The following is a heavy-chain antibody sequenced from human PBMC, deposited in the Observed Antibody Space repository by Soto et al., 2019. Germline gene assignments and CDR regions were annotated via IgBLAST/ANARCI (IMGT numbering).Heavy chain of an antibody. CDR2: MNPNTGNT. Sequence: QVQLVQSGAEVKKPGASVQVSCKASGYTFTNYDIYWVRQATGQGLEWMGWMNPNTGNTVYAQKFQGRVSMTRNTSISTAYMELRRLSSEDPAVYYCARPDDESFYYYGMNVWGQGTPVTVSS. CDR3: ARPDDESFYYYGMNV. CDR1: GYTFTNYD. V-gene: IGHV1-8*01. J-gene: IGHJ6*02. D-gene: IGHD3-16*01.